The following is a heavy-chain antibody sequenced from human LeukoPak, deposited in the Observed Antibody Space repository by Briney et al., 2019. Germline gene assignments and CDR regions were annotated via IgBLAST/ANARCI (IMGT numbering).Heavy chain of an antibody. J-gene: IGHJ4*02. D-gene: IGHD1-26*01. CDR3: TRAVAAATFDY. CDR2: LTPTFGTP. CDR1: GDNFTTSA. V-gene: IGHV1-69*06. Sequence: GASVKVSCKLSGDNFTTSAVTWVRQAPGQGLEWMGRLTPTFGTPAYAQRFQGRVTITADKSTTTAYMELSGLKSDDTAVYYCTRAVAAATFDYWGQGALVIVSP.